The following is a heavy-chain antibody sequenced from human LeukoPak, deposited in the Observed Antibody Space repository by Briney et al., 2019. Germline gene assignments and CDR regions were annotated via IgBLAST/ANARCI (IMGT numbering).Heavy chain of an antibody. Sequence: SETLSLTCTVSGGSISTFYWSWIRQPPGKGLEWIGCIYYSGSTNYNPSLKSRVTISVDTSKNQFSLRLSSVTAADTAVYYCASHYYGSGSKNWFGPWGQGTLVTVSS. D-gene: IGHD3-10*01. CDR2: IYYSGST. V-gene: IGHV4-59*01. CDR1: GGSISTFY. J-gene: IGHJ5*02. CDR3: ASHYYGSGSKNWFGP.